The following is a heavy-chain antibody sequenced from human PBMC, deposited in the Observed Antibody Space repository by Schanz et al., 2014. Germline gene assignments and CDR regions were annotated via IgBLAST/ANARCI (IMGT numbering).Heavy chain of an antibody. V-gene: IGHV3-11*05. Sequence: QVYLVESGGDLVKPGGSLRLSCAASGFTFSDYYMAWIRQAPGKGLEWVSHISGSSIHKNYADSVKGRFAISRDNAKNPLYLQRNSQRVEDTAVYYCARDVIGRAKYGWGQGTLVTVSS. CDR3: ARDVIGRAKYG. CDR1: GFTFSDYY. CDR2: ISGSSIHK. J-gene: IGHJ4*02. D-gene: IGHD2-21*01.